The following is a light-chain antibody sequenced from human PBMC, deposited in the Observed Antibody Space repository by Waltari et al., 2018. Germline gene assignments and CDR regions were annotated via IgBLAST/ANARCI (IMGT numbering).Light chain of an antibody. CDR2: WAS. J-gene: IGKJ4*01. CDR3: QQYYSTPPLT. CDR1: QSVLYSANNKNY. V-gene: IGKV4-1*01. Sequence: DIVMTQSPDPLAVSLGEWATINCKSSQSVLYSANNKNYLAWYQQKPGTPPRLLIYWASTRESGVPDRFSGSGSETDFTLTISSLQAEDVAVYYCQQYYSTPPLTFGGGTKVEIK.